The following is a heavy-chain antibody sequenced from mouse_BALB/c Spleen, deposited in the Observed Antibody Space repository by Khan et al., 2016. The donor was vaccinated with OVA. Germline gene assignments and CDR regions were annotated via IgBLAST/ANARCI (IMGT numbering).Heavy chain of an antibody. CDR2: IDPANGDT. Sequence: EVQLQQSGADLVKPGASVRLSCTSSGFNIKDTYMHWVKQRPEQGLEWIGRIDPANGDTKYDPKFQGKATITAETSSNTAYLQPSRLTSEDTCVYYCALIYDGSYIYFDYWGQGTTLTVSS. D-gene: IGHD2-1*01. CDR3: ALIYDGSYIYFDY. CDR1: GFNIKDTY. V-gene: IGHV14-3*02. J-gene: IGHJ2*01.